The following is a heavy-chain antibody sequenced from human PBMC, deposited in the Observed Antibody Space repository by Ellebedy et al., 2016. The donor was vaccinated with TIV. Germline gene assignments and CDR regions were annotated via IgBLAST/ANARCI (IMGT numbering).Heavy chain of an antibody. CDR2: IKQDGSEK. V-gene: IGHV3-7*01. CDR1: GFTFSTYW. D-gene: IGHD2-21*02. Sequence: GGSLRLXCAASGFTFSTYWMHWVRQAPGKGLEWVANIKQDGSEKYYVDSVKGRFTISRDNAKNSLYLQMNSLRAEGTAVYYCARALGGGHCYWGQGTLVTVSS. J-gene: IGHJ4*02. CDR3: ARALGGGHCY.